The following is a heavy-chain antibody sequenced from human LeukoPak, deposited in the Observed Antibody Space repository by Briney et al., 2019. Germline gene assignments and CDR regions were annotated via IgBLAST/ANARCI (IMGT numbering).Heavy chain of an antibody. Sequence: TPETPSLTCTVSGGSISRYYWSWSRKPPRKGLERIGYIYYSGSTNYNPSLKSRVTIAVDTSKNQFSLKLSSVTAADTAVYYCARVYYYDSSGYYYNQAYYFDYWGQGTLVTVSS. J-gene: IGHJ4*02. V-gene: IGHV4-59*01. CDR1: GGSISRYY. CDR2: IYYSGST. CDR3: ARVYYYDSSGYYYNQAYYFDY. D-gene: IGHD3-22*01.